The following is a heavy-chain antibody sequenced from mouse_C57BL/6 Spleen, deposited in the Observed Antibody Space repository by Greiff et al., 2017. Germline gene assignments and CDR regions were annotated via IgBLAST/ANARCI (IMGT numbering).Heavy chain of an antibody. V-gene: IGHV1-81*01. Sequence: VQVVESGAELARPGASVKLSCKASGYTFTSYGISWVKQRTGQGLEWIGEIYPRSGNTYYNEKFKGKATLTADKSSSTAYMELRSLTSEDSAVYFCARSSPTAGFAYWGQGTLVTVSA. J-gene: IGHJ3*01. CDR1: GYTFTSYG. D-gene: IGHD3-2*01. CDR2: IYPRSGNT. CDR3: ARSSPTAGFAY.